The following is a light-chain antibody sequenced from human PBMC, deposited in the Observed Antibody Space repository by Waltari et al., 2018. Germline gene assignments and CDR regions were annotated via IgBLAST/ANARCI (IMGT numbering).Light chain of an antibody. V-gene: IGLV2-11*01. CDR3: SSYAGSSTLV. CDR2: DVN. Sequence: QSALTQPRSVSGSPGRSVPISCPGTISDVGGSYYVSWYQQNPGKAPKLMIYDVNTRPSRVPYRFSGSKSGNTASLTISGLQPEDEADYYCSSYAGSSTLVFGGGTKLTVL. J-gene: IGLJ3*02. CDR1: ISDVGGSYY.